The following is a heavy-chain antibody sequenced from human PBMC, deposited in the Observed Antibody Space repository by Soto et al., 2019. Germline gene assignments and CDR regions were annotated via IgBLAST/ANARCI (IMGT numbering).Heavy chain of an antibody. J-gene: IGHJ4*02. Sequence: EVLLVESGGGLVKPGGSLRLSCAASGFTFNNAWMSWVRQAPGKGLEWVGRVKGKTDGGTTDYAAPVKGRFTISRDDSKNTLYLQMNSLKTEDTAVYYCTNTIWGGEPESLDYWGQGTLVTVSS. V-gene: IGHV3-15*01. CDR2: VKGKTDGGTT. CDR1: GFTFNNAW. D-gene: IGHD3-9*01. CDR3: TNTIWGGEPESLDY.